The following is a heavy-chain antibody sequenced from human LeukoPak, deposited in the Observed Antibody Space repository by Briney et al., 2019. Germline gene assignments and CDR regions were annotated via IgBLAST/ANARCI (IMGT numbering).Heavy chain of an antibody. J-gene: IGHJ4*02. CDR2: ISAYNGNT. Sequence: ASVKVSCKASGYTFTSYGISWVRQAPGQGLEWMGWISAYNGNTNYAQKLQGRVTMTADTSTSTAYMELRSLRSDDTAVYYCARSLFCGYSSSGGYWGQGTLVTVSS. D-gene: IGHD6-13*01. V-gene: IGHV1-18*01. CDR1: GYTFTSYG. CDR3: ARSLFCGYSSSGGY.